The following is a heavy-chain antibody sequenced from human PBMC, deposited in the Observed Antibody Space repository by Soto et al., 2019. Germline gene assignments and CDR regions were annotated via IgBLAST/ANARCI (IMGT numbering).Heavy chain of an antibody. CDR3: AGPRCLDCSGGANPNYYYYMDV. D-gene: IGHD2-15*01. CDR1: GFTFSSYG. V-gene: IGHV3-30*03. Sequence: ESVGGVVQPGRSLRLSCAASGFTFSSYGMHWVRQAPGKGLEWVAVISYDGSNKYYADSVKGRFTISRDNSKNTLYLQMNSLRAEDTAVYYCAGPRCLDCSGGANPNYYYYMDVWGKGTTVTVSS. J-gene: IGHJ6*03. CDR2: ISYDGSNK.